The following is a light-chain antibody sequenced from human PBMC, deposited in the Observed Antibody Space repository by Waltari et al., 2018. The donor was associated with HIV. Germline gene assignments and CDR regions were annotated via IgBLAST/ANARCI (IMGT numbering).Light chain of an antibody. CDR1: SSNIGTNA. CDR3: AAWDDSLNGYV. V-gene: IGLV1-36*01. Sequence: QSVLTQPPSVSEAPRQRVTISCSGSSSNIGTNAVNWYQQVPGKAPKLLLYFHDCVSSCVSDRFSGSKSGTSASPAIRGLQSEDEADYYCAAWDDSLNGYVFGSGTKVTVL. CDR2: FHD. J-gene: IGLJ1*01.